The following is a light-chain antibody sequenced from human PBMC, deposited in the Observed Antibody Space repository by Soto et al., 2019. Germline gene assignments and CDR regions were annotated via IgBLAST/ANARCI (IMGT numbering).Light chain of an antibody. CDR1: SSDIGGYNF. Sequence: QSALTQPPSASGSPGQSVTISCTGTSSDIGGYNFVSWYQQHPGKAPKLLIYEINKRPSGVPDRFSGSKSGNTASLTVSGLQADDEADYYCSSYAGSKGDVFGTGTKVTVL. CDR2: EIN. V-gene: IGLV2-8*01. CDR3: SSYAGSKGDV. J-gene: IGLJ1*01.